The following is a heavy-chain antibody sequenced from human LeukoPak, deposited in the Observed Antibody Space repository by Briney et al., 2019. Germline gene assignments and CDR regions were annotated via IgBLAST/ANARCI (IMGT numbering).Heavy chain of an antibody. CDR3: AVRVKRKRTLMRAQDFAP. CDR2: VNHSGIT. V-gene: IGHV4-34*01. CDR1: GESFSDYY. J-gene: IGHJ1*01. D-gene: IGHD1-1*01. Sequence: AETLALPCAVYGESFSDYYLSWISQPPGKALEWIGEVNHSGITSYNPSLKSRVTISADKSKSQFPLKMTYGTAETTSVDHCAVRVKRKRTLMRAQDFAPGGQGTLVTVSS.